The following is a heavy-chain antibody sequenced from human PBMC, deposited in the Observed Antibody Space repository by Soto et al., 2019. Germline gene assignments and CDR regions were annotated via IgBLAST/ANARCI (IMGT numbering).Heavy chain of an antibody. CDR3: ARHGNNWNLDY. CDR1: VYSFTSYW. J-gene: IGHJ4*02. CDR2: IDPSDSYT. D-gene: IGHD1-20*01. Sequence: GESLKISCKGSVYSFTSYWISWVRQMPVKGLEWMGSIDPSDSYTNYSPSFQCHVTISADKSISTAYLQWSSLKASDTAMYYCARHGNNWNLDYWGQGTLVTVSS. V-gene: IGHV5-10-1*01.